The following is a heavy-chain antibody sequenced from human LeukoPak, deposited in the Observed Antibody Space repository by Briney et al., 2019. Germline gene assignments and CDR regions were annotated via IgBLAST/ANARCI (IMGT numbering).Heavy chain of an antibody. J-gene: IGHJ6*03. CDR2: INPSGGST. CDR3: ARGAAARRSDYYYYMDV. Sequence: ASVKVSCKASGYTFTSYYMHWVRQAPGQGLEWMGIINPSGGSTSYAQKFQGRVTMTRDTSTSTVYMELSSLRSEDTALYYCARGAAARRSDYYYYMDVWGKGTTVTVSS. D-gene: IGHD6-6*01. V-gene: IGHV1-46*01. CDR1: GYTFTSYY.